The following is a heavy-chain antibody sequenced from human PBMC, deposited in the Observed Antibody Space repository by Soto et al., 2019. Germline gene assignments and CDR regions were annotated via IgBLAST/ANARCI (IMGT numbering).Heavy chain of an antibody. CDR2: ISSSSSYI. V-gene: IGHV3-21*01. J-gene: IGHJ4*02. D-gene: IGHD3-22*01. Sequence: PGWSLRLSCAASGFTFSSYSMNLVRQAPGKGLEWVSSISSSSSYIYYADSVKGRFTISRDNAKNSLYLQMNSLRAEDTAVYYCAREVPVDYYDSSGTFDYWGKGALVTVSS. CDR1: GFTFSSYS. CDR3: AREVPVDYYDSSGTFDY.